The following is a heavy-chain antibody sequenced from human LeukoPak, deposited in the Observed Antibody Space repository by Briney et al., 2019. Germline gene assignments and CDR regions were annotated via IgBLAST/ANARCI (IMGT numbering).Heavy chain of an antibody. CDR2: ISSSSYI. D-gene: IGHD3-22*01. CDR1: GFTFSSYS. J-gene: IGHJ4*02. CDR3: ARVQGSGYSPFDY. Sequence: GGSLRLSCAASGFTFSSYSMNWVRQAPGKGLEWVSSISSSSYIYYADSVKGRFTISRDNSKNSLYLQMNSLRAEDTAVYYCARVQGSGYSPFDYWGQGTLVTVSS. V-gene: IGHV3-21*01.